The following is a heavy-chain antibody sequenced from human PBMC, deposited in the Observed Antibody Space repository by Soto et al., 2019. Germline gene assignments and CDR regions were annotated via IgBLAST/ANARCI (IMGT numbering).Heavy chain of an antibody. V-gene: IGHV3-33*01. D-gene: IGHD6-19*01. CDR2: IWYDGSNK. CDR1: GFTFSSYG. CDR3: ARDLSSGCFDY. J-gene: IGHJ4*02. Sequence: QVQLVESGGGVVQPGRSLRLSCAASGFTFSSYGMHWVRQAPGKGLEWVAVIWYDGSNKYYADSVKGRFTISRDNSKNTLYLQMNSRRAEDTAVYYCARDLSSGCFDYWGQGTLVTVSS.